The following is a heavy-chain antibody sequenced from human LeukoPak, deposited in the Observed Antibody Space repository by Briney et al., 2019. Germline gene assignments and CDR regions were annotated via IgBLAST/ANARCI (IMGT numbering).Heavy chain of an antibody. J-gene: IGHJ4*02. Sequence: PGRSLRLSCAASGFTFDDYAMHWVRQAPGKGLEWVSGISWNSGSMGYADSVKGRFTISRDNAKNSLYLQMNSLRAEDTAVYYCAREYDYGVSRADYWGQGTLVTVSS. CDR2: ISWNSGSM. CDR3: AREYDYGVSRADY. V-gene: IGHV3-9*01. CDR1: GFTFDDYA. D-gene: IGHD4-17*01.